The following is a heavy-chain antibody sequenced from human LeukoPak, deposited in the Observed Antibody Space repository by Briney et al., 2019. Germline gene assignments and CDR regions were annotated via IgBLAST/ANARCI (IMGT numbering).Heavy chain of an antibody. V-gene: IGHV3-33*01. CDR1: GFTFSSYG. CDR2: IWYDGSNK. D-gene: IGHD3-3*01. Sequence: PGGSLRLSCAASGFTFSSYGMHWVRQAPGKGLEWVAVIWYDGSNKYYADSVKGRFTISRDNSKNTLYLQMNSLRAEDTAVYYCARAEDFWSGYYMYWGQGTLVTVSS. CDR3: ARAEDFWSGYYMY. J-gene: IGHJ4*02.